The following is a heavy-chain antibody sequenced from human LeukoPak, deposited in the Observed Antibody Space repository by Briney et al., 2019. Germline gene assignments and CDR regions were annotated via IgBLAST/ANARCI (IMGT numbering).Heavy chain of an antibody. CDR1: YH. CDR2: IYYSGTT. J-gene: IGHJ4*02. D-gene: IGHD1-26*01. Sequence: YHMNWVRQPPGKGLEWIGNIYYSGTTYYNPSLKSRVTISVDTSKNQFSLKLSSVTAADTAVYYCARGASGNYHYFDYWGQGTLVTVSS. CDR3: ARGASGNYHYFDY. V-gene: IGHV4-39*07.